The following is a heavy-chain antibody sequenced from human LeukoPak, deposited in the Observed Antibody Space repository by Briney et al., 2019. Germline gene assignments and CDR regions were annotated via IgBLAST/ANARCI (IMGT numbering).Heavy chain of an antibody. CDR2: IYYSGST. CDR1: GGSISSYY. J-gene: IGHJ4*02. Sequence: SETLSLTCTVSGGSISSYYWSWIRQPPGKGLEWIGYIYYSGSTNYNPSLKSRVTISVDTSKNQFSLKLGSVTAADTAVYYCAGSYYNGYFDYWGQGTLVTVSS. D-gene: IGHD3-10*01. CDR3: AGSYYNGYFDY. V-gene: IGHV4-59*01.